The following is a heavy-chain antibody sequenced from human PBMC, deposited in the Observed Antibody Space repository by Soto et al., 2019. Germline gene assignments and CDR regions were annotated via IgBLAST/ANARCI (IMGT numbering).Heavy chain of an antibody. J-gene: IGHJ3*02. CDR1: GFTFRSHD. V-gene: IGHV3-13*01. Sequence: EVQLVESGGGLVQPGGSLRLSCAAAGFTFRSHDMHWVRQAPGKGLEWVSAIGTAGDTYYTDSVKGRFTISRENAKNCLYLKMNSLRVEDTAVYFCARNGWNYDTNTFRDAFDIWGHGTMVTVSS. CDR2: IGTAGDT. CDR3: ARNGWNYDTNTFRDAFDI. D-gene: IGHD3-22*01.